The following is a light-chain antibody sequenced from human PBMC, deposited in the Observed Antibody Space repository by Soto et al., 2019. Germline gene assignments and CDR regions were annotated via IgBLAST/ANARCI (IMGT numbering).Light chain of an antibody. V-gene: IGLV2-14*01. CDR2: EVN. CDR3: SSYILSNPWV. CDR1: SNDIGDYNY. J-gene: IGLJ3*02. Sequence: QSALTQPASVSGSPGQSITISCTGTSNDIGDYNYVSWYQHHPGKAPKLVIFEVNNRPSGVSNRFSGSKSGNTASLTISGLQVEDEADYYCSSYILSNPWVFGGGTKLTVL.